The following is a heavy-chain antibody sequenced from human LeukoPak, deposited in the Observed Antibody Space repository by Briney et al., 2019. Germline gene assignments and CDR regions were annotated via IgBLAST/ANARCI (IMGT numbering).Heavy chain of an antibody. CDR2: INSDGSST. D-gene: IGHD3-22*01. V-gene: IGHV3-74*01. CDR1: GFTFSSYW. CDR3: ARHWGYDSSGYYFHTSPSSFDY. J-gene: IGHJ4*02. Sequence: GGSLRLSCAASGFTFSSYWMHWVRQAPGKGLVWVSRINSDGSSTSYADSVKGRFTISRDNAKNTLYLQMNSLRAEDTAVYYCARHWGYDSSGYYFHTSPSSFDYWGQGTLVTVSS.